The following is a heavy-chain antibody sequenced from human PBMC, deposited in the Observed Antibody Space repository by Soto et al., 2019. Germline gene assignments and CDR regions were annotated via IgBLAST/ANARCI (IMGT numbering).Heavy chain of an antibody. CDR3: ATAGNYDSSGRDF. Sequence: ASVKDSCKDSGYIFNNYAISWVRQAPGQGLEWMGWISANSGNTNYAQKLQGRVTMTTDTSTSTAYMELRSLRSDDTAVYYCATAGNYDSSGRDFWGQGTLVTVSS. V-gene: IGHV1-18*04. CDR2: ISANSGNT. J-gene: IGHJ4*02. D-gene: IGHD3-22*01. CDR1: GYIFNNYA.